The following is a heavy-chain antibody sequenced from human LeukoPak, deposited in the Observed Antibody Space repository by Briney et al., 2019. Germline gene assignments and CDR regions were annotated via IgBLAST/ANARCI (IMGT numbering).Heavy chain of an antibody. CDR1: GFTFSSYG. CDR2: IRYDGSNK. D-gene: IGHD3-3*01. V-gene: IGHV3-30*02. J-gene: IGHJ4*02. CDR3: ARVYEYYFDY. Sequence: GGSLRLSCAASGFTFSSYGMHWVRQAPGKGLEWVAFIRYDGSNKYYADSVKGRFTISRDNSKNTLYLQMNSLRAEDTAVYYCARVYEYYFDYWGQGTLVTVSS.